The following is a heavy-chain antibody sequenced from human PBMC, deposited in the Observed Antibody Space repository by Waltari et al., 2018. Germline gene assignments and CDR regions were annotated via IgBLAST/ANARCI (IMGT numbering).Heavy chain of an antibody. Sequence: QVQLVQSGAVVKTPGSSVRVSCRASGGSFNSYTISWVRQAPGQGLEWLGRIIPLLGTTAYAQKFQGRVTFTADEATNTAYMELTSLKSEDTALYYCARVSVSSGNFWGQGTLVTVSS. CDR2: IIPLLGTT. V-gene: IGHV1-69*11. J-gene: IGHJ4*02. CDR3: ARVSVSSGNF. CDR1: GGSFNSYT. D-gene: IGHD1-7*01.